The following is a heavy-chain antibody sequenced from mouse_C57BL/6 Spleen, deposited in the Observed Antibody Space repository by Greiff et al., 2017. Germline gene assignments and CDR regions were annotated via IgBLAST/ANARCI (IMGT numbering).Heavy chain of an antibody. V-gene: IGHV5-9*04. CDR1: GFTFSSYT. CDR3: ARLGGSLYFDY. D-gene: IGHD1-1*02. CDR2: ISGGGGNT. J-gene: IGHJ2*01. Sequence: EVQGVESGGGLVKPGGSLKLSCAASGFTFSSYTMSWVRQTPEKRLEWVATISGGGGNTYYPDSVKGRFTISRDNAKNTLYLQMSSLRSEDTAVYYCARLGGSLYFDYWGQGTTLTVSS.